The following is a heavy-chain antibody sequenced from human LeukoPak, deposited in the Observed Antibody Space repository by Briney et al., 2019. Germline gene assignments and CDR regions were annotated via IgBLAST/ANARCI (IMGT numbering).Heavy chain of an antibody. D-gene: IGHD3-10*01. J-gene: IGHJ6*03. CDR2: IRYDGSNK. CDR1: GFTFSSYG. V-gene: IGHV3-30*02. CDR3: AKDRGTTYYYYYMDV. Sequence: GGSLRLSCAASGFTFSSYGMHWVRQAPGKGLEWVAFIRYDGSNKYYADSVKGRFTISRDNSKNTLYLQMNSLRAEDTAVYYCAKDRGTTYYYYYMDVWGKGTTVTVSS.